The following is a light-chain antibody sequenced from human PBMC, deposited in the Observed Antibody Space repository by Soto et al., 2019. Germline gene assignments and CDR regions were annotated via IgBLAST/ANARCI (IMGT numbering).Light chain of an antibody. J-gene: IGKJ1*01. CDR2: KAS. V-gene: IGKV1-5*03. CDR3: QHYNSYSEA. Sequence: IQMTQYPSTLSGSVGHRVTVTCRASQTISSWLSWYQQKPGKATKLMIYKASTLKSGVPSTLSGSGSGTQFTITISSLQPDDFATYYCQHYNSYSEAFGQGPKVAIK. CDR1: QTISSW.